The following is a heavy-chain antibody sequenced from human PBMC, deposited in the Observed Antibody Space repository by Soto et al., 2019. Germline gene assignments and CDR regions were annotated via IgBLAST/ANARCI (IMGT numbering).Heavy chain of an antibody. CDR1: GFTFSSYA. J-gene: IGHJ4*02. CDR3: AKDRTYYYDSSGYYASDY. D-gene: IGHD3-22*01. Sequence: PGGSLRLSCAASGFTFSSYAMSWVRQAPGKGLEWVSAISGSGGSTYYADSVKGRFTISRDNSKNTLYLQMNSLRAEDTAVYYCAKDRTYYYDSSGYYASDYWGQGTLVTVSS. V-gene: IGHV3-23*01. CDR2: ISGSGGST.